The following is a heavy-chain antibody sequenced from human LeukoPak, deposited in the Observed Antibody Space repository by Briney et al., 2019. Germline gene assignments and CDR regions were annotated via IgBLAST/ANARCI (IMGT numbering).Heavy chain of an antibody. J-gene: IGHJ4*02. V-gene: IGHV4-31*03. CDR3: ARADYAEGFDY. D-gene: IGHD4-17*01. CDR1: GGSISSGGYF. Sequence: KTSQTLSLTCTVPGGSISSGGYFWSWIRHHPGNGLEWIGYIYYSGSTYYNPSLKSRVTISVDTSKNQFSLKLSSVTAADTAVYYCARADYAEGFDYWGQGTLVTVSS. CDR2: IYYSGST.